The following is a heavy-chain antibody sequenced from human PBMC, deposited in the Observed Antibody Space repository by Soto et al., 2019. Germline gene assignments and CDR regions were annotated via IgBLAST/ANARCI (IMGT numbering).Heavy chain of an antibody. CDR1: GGTFSTHA. CDR3: ARAAFRSGYYGYYYGMDV. D-gene: IGHD3-3*01. Sequence: QVQLVQSGAEVKKPGSSVKVSCKASGGTFSTHAISWVRQAPGQGLEWLGGIIPTLGTPNYAQKFQGRVTVTADEYTDTAYMELSRLTSEDTAVYYCARAAFRSGYYGYYYGMDVWGQGNAVNV. J-gene: IGHJ6*02. V-gene: IGHV1-69*01. CDR2: IIPTLGTP.